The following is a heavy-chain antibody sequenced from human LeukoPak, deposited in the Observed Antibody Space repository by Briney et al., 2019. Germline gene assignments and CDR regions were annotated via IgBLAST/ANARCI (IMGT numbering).Heavy chain of an antibody. Sequence: GGSLRLSCAASGFTFSSYGIHWVRQAPGKGLEWVAVIWYDGSNKYYADSVKGRFTISRDNSKNTLYLQMNSLRAEDTAVYYCARDPPREVYGDYSPFDYWGQGTLVTVSS. V-gene: IGHV3-33*01. CDR2: IWYDGSNK. J-gene: IGHJ4*02. CDR1: GFTFSSYG. D-gene: IGHD4-17*01. CDR3: ARDPPREVYGDYSPFDY.